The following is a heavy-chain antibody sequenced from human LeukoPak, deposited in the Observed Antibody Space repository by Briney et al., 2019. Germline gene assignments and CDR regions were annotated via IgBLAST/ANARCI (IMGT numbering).Heavy chain of an antibody. Sequence: GGSLRLSCAASGFTFSDYYMSWIRQAPGKGLEWVSSISSSSSYIYYADSVKGRFTISRDNAKNSLYLQMNSLRAEDTAVYYCARDRHCSSTSCYPAEYFQHWGQGTLVTVSS. D-gene: IGHD2-2*01. CDR3: ARDRHCSSTSCYPAEYFQH. CDR2: ISSSSSYI. J-gene: IGHJ1*01. CDR1: GFTFSDYY. V-gene: IGHV3-11*06.